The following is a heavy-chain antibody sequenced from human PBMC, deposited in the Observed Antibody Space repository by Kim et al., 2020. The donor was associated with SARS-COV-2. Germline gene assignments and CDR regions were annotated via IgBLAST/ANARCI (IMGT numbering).Heavy chain of an antibody. CDR3: ARDDSLRLGAGGKPF. Sequence: GGSLRLSCEGSGFSFSNSWMSWVRQAPGKGLEWVANMKDDGSQRYYADSVKGRFTISRDNTRNSLYLLMDSLRAEDTAVYYCARDDSLRLGAGGKPF. CDR2: MKDDGSQR. J-gene: IGHJ3*01. D-gene: IGHD6-13*01. V-gene: IGHV3-7*01. CDR1: GFSFSNSW.